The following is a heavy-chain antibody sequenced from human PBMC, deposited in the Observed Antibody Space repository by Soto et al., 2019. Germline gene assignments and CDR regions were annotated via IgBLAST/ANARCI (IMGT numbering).Heavy chain of an antibody. V-gene: IGHV1-69*12. Sequence: QVRLEQSEAEVKKPGSSVKVSCKASGGTFSNYAISWVRQAPGQGLEWMGVIILPFGTPNYAQTFKGRVTITADEPMTTAYMELSGMRSEDTAVYYCAGGPDYGGYFDYWGRGTLVTVSS. CDR2: IILPFGTP. CDR1: GGTFSNYA. CDR3: AGGPDYGGYFDY. D-gene: IGHD4-17*01. J-gene: IGHJ4*02.